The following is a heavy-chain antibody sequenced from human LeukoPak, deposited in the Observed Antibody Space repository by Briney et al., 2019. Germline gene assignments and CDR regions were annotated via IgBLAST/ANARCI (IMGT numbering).Heavy chain of an antibody. CDR2: ITSSSSDI. Sequence: SGGSLRLSCAASGFTFSSYSMNWVRQALGKGLEWISYITSSSSDISYADSVKGRFTISRDNAKNSLYLQMNSLRDEDTAVYYCARDRNWGFDYWGQGTLLTVSS. CDR1: GFTFSSYS. V-gene: IGHV3-48*02. J-gene: IGHJ4*02. CDR3: ARDRNWGFDY. D-gene: IGHD7-27*01.